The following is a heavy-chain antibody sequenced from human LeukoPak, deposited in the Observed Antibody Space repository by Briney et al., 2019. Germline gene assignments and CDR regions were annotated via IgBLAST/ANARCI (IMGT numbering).Heavy chain of an antibody. J-gene: IGHJ4*02. CDR1: GFTFSSYA. Sequence: GASLRLSCAASGFTFSSYAMSWVRQAPGKGLEWVAVISYDGSNKYYADSVKGRFTISRDNSKNTLYLQMNSLRAEDTAVYYCARDSRYIVAVPAAILDYWGQGTLVTVSS. D-gene: IGHD2-2*02. CDR3: ARDSRYIVAVPAAILDY. CDR2: ISYDGSNK. V-gene: IGHV3-30-3*01.